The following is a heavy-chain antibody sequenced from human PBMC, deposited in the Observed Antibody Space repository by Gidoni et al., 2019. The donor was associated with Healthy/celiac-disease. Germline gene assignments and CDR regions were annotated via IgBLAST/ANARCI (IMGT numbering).Heavy chain of an antibody. J-gene: IGHJ4*02. Sequence: QVQLVQSGAEVKKPGASVKVSCTASGYTFTGYYMHWVRQAPGQGLEWMGWINPNSGGTNYAQKFQGWVTMTRDTSISTAYMELSRLRSDDTAVYYCARGGYGDGYNSALDYWGQGTLVTVSS. CDR2: INPNSGGT. D-gene: IGHD5-12*01. V-gene: IGHV1-2*04. CDR3: ARGGYGDGYNSALDY. CDR1: GYTFTGYY.